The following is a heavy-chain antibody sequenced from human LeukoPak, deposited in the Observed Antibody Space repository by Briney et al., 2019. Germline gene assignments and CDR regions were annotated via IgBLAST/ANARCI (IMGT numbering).Heavy chain of an antibody. D-gene: IGHD3-9*01. CDR1: GGAISSYY. Sequence: KPSETLFLTRTVSGGAISSYYRSSVRRPPREGLEGVGRIYTSGSTNYNPSLKSRVTMSVDTSKNQFSLKLSSVTAADTAVYYCARLRYFDWTVDYWGQGTLVTVSS. J-gene: IGHJ4*02. CDR3: ARLRYFDWTVDY. V-gene: IGHV4-4*07. CDR2: IYTSGST.